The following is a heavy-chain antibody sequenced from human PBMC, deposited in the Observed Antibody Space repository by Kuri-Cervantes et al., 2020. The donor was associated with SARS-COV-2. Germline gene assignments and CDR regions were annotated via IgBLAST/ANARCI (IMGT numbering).Heavy chain of an antibody. J-gene: IGHJ3*02. Sequence: GESLKISCAASGLTFSSYAMSWVRQAPGKGLEWVSTISGSGGSTYYADSVRGRFTISRDNSKNTLYLQMNSLRAEDTAVYYCARDDSVLLWPGAFDIWGQGTMVTVSS. V-gene: IGHV3-23*01. D-gene: IGHD3-10*01. CDR3: ARDDSVLLWPGAFDI. CDR2: ISGSGGST. CDR1: GLTFSSYA.